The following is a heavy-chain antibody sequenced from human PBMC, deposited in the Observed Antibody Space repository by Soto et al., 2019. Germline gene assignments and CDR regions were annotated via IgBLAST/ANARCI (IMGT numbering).Heavy chain of an antibody. J-gene: IGHJ4*02. CDR1: DFSLNNKGEG. CDR3: AHRPARVRFQYYFDY. Sequence: QITLKETGPSLARPTETLTLTCSFSDFSLNNKGEGVAWIRQTPGKALEWLSLIYWDGDKRYSPSLRDRLTTSKDTSETGVVLTLTNVGPGDTGTYFCAHRPARVRFQYYFDYWGPG. CDR2: IYWDGDK. D-gene: IGHD3-3*01. V-gene: IGHV2-5*02.